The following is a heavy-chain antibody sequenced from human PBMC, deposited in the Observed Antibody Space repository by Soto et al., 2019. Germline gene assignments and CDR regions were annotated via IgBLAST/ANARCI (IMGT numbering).Heavy chain of an antibody. CDR3: ARERYSYGFDY. V-gene: IGHV3-53*01. CDR1: AFGVSGFY. J-gene: IGHJ4*02. D-gene: IGHD5-18*01. CDR2: IFTTGIT. Sequence: GGSLRLSCGAGAFGVSGFYMNWFRQAPRKGREWFSFIFTTGITYYADSVKGRFPISRDDSTNTLPLQMNSLSAEDTAVYYCARERYSYGFDYWGQGTVVTASS.